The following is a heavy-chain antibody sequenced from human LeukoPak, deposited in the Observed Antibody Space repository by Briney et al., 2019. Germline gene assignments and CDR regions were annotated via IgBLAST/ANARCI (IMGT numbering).Heavy chain of an antibody. CDR2: ISSSGSTI. Sequence: PGGSLRLSCAASGFTFSDYYMSWIRQAPGKGLEWVSYISSSGSTIYYADSVKGRFTISRDNAKNSLYLQMNSLRAEDTAVYYCARDIPWVNIVATVSGLSDYWGQGTLVTVSS. CDR3: ARDIPWVNIVATVSGLSDY. CDR1: GFTFSDYY. J-gene: IGHJ4*02. D-gene: IGHD5-12*01. V-gene: IGHV3-11*04.